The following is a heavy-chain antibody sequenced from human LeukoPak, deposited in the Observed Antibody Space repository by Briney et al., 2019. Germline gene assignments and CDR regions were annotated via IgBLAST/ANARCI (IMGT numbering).Heavy chain of an antibody. Sequence: GRSPRLSCAPSAFTFSSYSMHWVRQAPGQGLEWVAVMSCDGNNKFYADSVKGRFTISRDNSMNPLYLQMNSLRAEDTAVYYCATDTGEAVAGDCFDYWGQGTLVTVSS. CDR1: AFTFSSYS. CDR3: ATDTGEAVAGDCFDY. V-gene: IGHV3-30-3*01. CDR2: MSCDGNNK. D-gene: IGHD6-19*01. J-gene: IGHJ4*02.